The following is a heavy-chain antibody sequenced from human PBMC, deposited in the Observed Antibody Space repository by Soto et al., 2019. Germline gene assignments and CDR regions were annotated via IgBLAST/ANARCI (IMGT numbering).Heavy chain of an antibody. Sequence: QVQLQQWGAGLLKPSETLSLTCAVYGGSFSGYYWSWIRQPPGKGLEWIGEISHSGSTNYNPSLKGRVPISVDTSKTQCSLKLSSVTAADTAVYYCARGPXXXXXXXXXXXXXXXXXXWGQGTLVTVSS. V-gene: IGHV4-34*01. CDR1: GGSFSGYY. CDR2: ISHSGST. J-gene: IGHJ5*02. CDR3: ARGPXXXXXXXXXXXXXXXXXX.